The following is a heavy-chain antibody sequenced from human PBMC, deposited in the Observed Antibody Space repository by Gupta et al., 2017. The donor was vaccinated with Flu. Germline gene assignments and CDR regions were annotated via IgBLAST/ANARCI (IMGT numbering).Heavy chain of an antibody. J-gene: IGHJ4*02. CDR1: GGSISRGDHS. Sequence: QVQLQESGPGLVKPSQTLSLTCAVSGGSISRGDHSWNWIRQAPGKGLEWIGYIDYSGTTHYIPSLKSRVIMSVDTSQNQFSLKLSSVTAADTAVYFCVRENRVGYFDYWGQGTLVAVSS. D-gene: IGHD1-14*01. CDR3: VRENRVGYFDY. V-gene: IGHV4-30-4*01. CDR2: IDYSGTT.